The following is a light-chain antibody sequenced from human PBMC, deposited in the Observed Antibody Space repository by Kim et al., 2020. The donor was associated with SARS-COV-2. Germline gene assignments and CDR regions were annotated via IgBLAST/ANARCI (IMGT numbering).Light chain of an antibody. V-gene: IGKV1-9*01. CDR1: QGISSY. Sequence: SVGDKVTITCRASQGISSYVAWYQQKPGKAPKLLIYAASTMQSGVPSRFSGSGCGTDFTLTISSMQPEDFATYYCQQLNSYPTAFGGGTKVDIK. CDR2: AAS. CDR3: QQLNSYPTA. J-gene: IGKJ4*01.